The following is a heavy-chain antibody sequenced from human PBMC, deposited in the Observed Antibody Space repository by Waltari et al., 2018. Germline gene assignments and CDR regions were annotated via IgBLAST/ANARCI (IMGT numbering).Heavy chain of an antibody. J-gene: IGHJ5*02. Sequence: EVQLVESGGGLVQPGGSLRLSCAASGFTFSSYSMNWVRQAPGKGLEWVSYISSSSSTKYYADSGKGRFTISRDNAKNSLYLQMSSLRAEDTAVYYWARGQLGWFDPWGQGTLVTVSS. CDR3: ARGQLGWFDP. V-gene: IGHV3-48*01. CDR2: ISSSSSTK. D-gene: IGHD6-6*01. CDR1: GFTFSSYS.